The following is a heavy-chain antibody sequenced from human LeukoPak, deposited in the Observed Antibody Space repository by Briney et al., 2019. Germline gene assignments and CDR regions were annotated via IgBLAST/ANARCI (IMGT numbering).Heavy chain of an antibody. J-gene: IGHJ3*02. CDR2: ISGSGGST. CDR3: AKPPPYCSSTSCYLAFDI. D-gene: IGHD2-2*01. V-gene: IGHV3-23*01. CDR1: GFTFSSYA. Sequence: GGSLRLSCAASGFTFSSYAMSWVRQAPGKGLEWVSAISGSGGSTYYADSVKGRFTISRDNSKNTLYLQMNSLRAEDTAVYYCAKPPPYCSSTSCYLAFDIWGQGTMVTVSS.